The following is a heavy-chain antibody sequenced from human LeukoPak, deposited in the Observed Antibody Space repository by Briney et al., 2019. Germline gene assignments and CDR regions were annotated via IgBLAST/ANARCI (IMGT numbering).Heavy chain of an antibody. Sequence: GGSLRLSCAASGFTFSSYGMSWVRQAPGKGLEWVSAISGGSTYYADSVKGRFTISRDNSKSTLYIQMNSLRAEDTAVYYCARAKPKNMVRGLIMRRESRYYFDYWGQGTLVTVSS. CDR1: GFTFSSYG. CDR2: ISGGST. CDR3: ARAKPKNMVRGLIMRRESRYYFDY. D-gene: IGHD3-10*01. J-gene: IGHJ4*02. V-gene: IGHV3-23*01.